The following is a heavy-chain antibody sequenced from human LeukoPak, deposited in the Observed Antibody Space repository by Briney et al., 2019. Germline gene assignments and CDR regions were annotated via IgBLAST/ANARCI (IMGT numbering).Heavy chain of an antibody. V-gene: IGHV1-8*01. CDR1: GYSFRNYG. D-gene: IGHD6-6*01. J-gene: IGHJ5*02. CDR3: AIGKLASRRGSWFDP. CDR2: MNPNSGNT. Sequence: ASVKVSCKASGYSFRNYGMHWVRQAPGQRLEWMGWMNPNSGNTGYAQKFQGRVTMTRNTSISTAYMDLSSLTSEDTAVYYCAIGKLASRRGSWFDPWGQGTLVTVSS.